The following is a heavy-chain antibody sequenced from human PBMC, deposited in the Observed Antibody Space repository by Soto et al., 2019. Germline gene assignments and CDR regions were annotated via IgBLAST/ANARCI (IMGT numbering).Heavy chain of an antibody. Sequence: LRLSCAASGFTFSSYAVSWARQTPGKGLEWVSTISASGAYTYYADSVKGRFTISRDNSKNTLYLQMRSLRAGDTATYYCAKEVIAARPYYFDYWGQGTLVTVSS. CDR2: ISASGAYT. CDR3: AKEVIAARPYYFDY. CDR1: GFTFSSYA. J-gene: IGHJ4*02. V-gene: IGHV3-23*01. D-gene: IGHD6-6*01.